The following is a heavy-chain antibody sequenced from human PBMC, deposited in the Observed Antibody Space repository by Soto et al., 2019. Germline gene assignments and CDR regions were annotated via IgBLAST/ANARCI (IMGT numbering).Heavy chain of an antibody. CDR2: INHSGST. J-gene: IGHJ4*02. V-gene: IGHV4-34*01. D-gene: IGHD3-16*01. CDR3: ARGPRLPMGARPLAY. Sequence: ETLSLTCAVYGGSFSGYYWSWIRQPPGKGLEWIGEINHSGSTNYNPSLKSRVTISVDTSKNQFSLKLSSVTAADTAVYYCARGPRLPMGARPLAYWGQGTLVTVSS. CDR1: GGSFSGYY.